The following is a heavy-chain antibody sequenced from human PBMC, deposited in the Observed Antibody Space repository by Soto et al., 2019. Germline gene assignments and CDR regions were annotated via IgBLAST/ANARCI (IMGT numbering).Heavy chain of an antibody. J-gene: IGHJ4*02. D-gene: IGHD4-17*01. CDR1: GYTFTGYS. CDR3: ARPSGSYGDYAWSLKY. CDR2: ISAYSGDT. V-gene: IGHV1-18*01. Sequence: QVQLVQSGAEVKKPGASVKVSCKASGYTFTGYSVGWVRQAPGQGLEWMGWISAYSGDTYYAQRFQDRLTMTTDASTSTAYMDLTSLRSDDTAVYYCARPSGSYGDYAWSLKYWGQGTLVTVSS.